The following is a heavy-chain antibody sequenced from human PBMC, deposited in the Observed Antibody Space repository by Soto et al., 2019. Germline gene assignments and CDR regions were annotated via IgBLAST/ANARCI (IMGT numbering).Heavy chain of an antibody. CDR2: ISSSSSYI. Sequence: GSLRLACAASGFTFSSYSMNWVRQGPGKGLEWVSSISSSSSYIYYADSVKGRFTISRDNAKSSLYLQMNSLRAEDTAVYYCAREKGADLAGLDVWGQGTTVTVSS. D-gene: IGHD3-16*01. J-gene: IGHJ6*02. V-gene: IGHV3-21*01. CDR1: GFTFSSYS. CDR3: AREKGADLAGLDV.